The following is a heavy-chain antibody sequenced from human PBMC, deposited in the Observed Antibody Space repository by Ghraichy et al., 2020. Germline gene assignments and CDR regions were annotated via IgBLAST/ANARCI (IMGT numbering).Heavy chain of an antibody. D-gene: IGHD6-6*01. V-gene: IGHV3-23*01. CDR2: ITGSDGRT. CDR3: AKRTIAARPIDY. CDR1: GFTFSSYA. Sequence: GGSLRLSCAASGFTFSSYAMSWVRQAPGKGLEWVSTITGSDGRTYYADSVKGRFTISRDNSENTLYLQMYSLRAEDTAVYYCAKRTIAARPIDYWGQGTLVTVSS. J-gene: IGHJ4*02.